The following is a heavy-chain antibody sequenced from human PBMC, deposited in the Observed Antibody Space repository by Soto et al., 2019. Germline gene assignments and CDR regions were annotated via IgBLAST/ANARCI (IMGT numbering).Heavy chain of an antibody. CDR2: INANSGGT. CDR1: GFSFTDYY. D-gene: IGHD1-26*01. J-gene: IGHJ5*02. V-gene: IGHV1-2*02. Sequence: QVQLVQSGAEVKKPGASVKVSCKASGFSFTDYYMHWVREAPGQGPEWMGWINANSGGTNYAQNFQGRVTMTRDTSISTAYMELSRLRSDDTAVYYCARDLIYRGGQFTSYNCFDPWGQGTLVTVSP. CDR3: ARDLIYRGGQFTSYNCFDP.